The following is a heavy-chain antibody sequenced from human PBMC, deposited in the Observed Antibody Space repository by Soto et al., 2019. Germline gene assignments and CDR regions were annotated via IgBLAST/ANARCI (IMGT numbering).Heavy chain of an antibody. J-gene: IGHJ3*02. D-gene: IGHD3-22*01. V-gene: IGHV1-69*13. Sequence: SVKVSCKXSGGTFSSYAISWVRQAPGQGLEWMGGIIPIFGTANYAQKFQGRVTITADESTSTAYMELSSLRSEDTAVYYCARASPRYDSSGYYYADAFDIWGQGTMVTVSS. CDR2: IIPIFGTA. CDR1: GGTFSSYA. CDR3: ARASPRYDSSGYYYADAFDI.